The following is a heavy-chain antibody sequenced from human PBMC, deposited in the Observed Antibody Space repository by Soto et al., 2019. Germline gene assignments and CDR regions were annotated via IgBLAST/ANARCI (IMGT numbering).Heavy chain of an antibody. Sequence: QVNLVESGGGVVQPGTSLRLSCAASGFTFTNYGMHWVRQAPGKGLEWVAAIKYDGSIKYYADSVKGRFTISREDSKNTLYLQMNSLSAEDTAVYYCAKRSTVAGRGIDYWGQGTLVTVSS. J-gene: IGHJ4*02. CDR1: GFTFTNYG. CDR2: IKYDGSIK. D-gene: IGHD6-19*01. CDR3: AKRSTVAGRGIDY. V-gene: IGHV3-30*18.